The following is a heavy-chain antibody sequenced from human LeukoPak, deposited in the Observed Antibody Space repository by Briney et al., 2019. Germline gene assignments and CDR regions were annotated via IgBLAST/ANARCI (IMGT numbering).Heavy chain of an antibody. D-gene: IGHD6-13*01. CDR1: GFAFNSYV. CDR2: ISGSGGST. CDR3: AREGSSSWAGRFDY. Sequence: GGSLRLSCAASGFAFNSYVMTWVRQAPGKGLDWFSAISGSGGSTYYADSVKGRFTISRDSAKNSLYLQMNSLRAEDTAVYYCAREGSSSWAGRFDYWGQGTLVTVSS. V-gene: IGHV3-23*01. J-gene: IGHJ4*02.